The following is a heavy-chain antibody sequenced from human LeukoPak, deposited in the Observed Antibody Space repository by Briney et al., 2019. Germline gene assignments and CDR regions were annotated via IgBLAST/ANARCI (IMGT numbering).Heavy chain of an antibody. CDR1: GGSFSGHY. J-gene: IGHJ4*02. CDR2: INHDGST. Sequence: SETLSLTCAVYGGSFSGHYWTWIRQPPGKGLEWIGEINHDGSTNYNPSLKSRVTMSVDPSKNQFSLKLTSVTVADTATYYCVRQGTNSGYYLLDYWGQGHPVIVSS. D-gene: IGHD3-22*01. V-gene: IGHV4-34*01. CDR3: VRQGTNSGYYLLDY.